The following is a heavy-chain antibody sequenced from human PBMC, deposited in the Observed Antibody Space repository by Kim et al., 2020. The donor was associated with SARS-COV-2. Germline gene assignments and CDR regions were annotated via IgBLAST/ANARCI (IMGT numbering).Heavy chain of an antibody. J-gene: IGHJ4*02. D-gene: IGHD2-2*01. Sequence: GGSLRLSCAVSGIPFSNAWFNWVCQSPGKGLEWVGRIKSKTDGGTSDLAAPVKGRFAISRDDSENTLYLLMNNVKTDDSAVYYCTTVSMRWGQGTLVTVS. CDR3: TTVSMR. V-gene: IGHV3-15*01. CDR2: IKSKTDGGTS. CDR1: GIPFSNAW.